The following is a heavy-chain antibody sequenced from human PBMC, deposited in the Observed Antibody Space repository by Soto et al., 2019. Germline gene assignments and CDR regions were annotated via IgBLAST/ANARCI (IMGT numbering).Heavy chain of an antibody. Sequence: VQLVESGGGLVQPGRSMRLSCAASGFTFDDYAMQWVRQAPGKGLEWVSGISGNSGSIRYADSVKGRFTSTRDNATNYLSLQMNSLRAEDTALDYCAKDIGCTNGVCYKNDFDIWGQGTMVTVSS. V-gene: IGHV3-9*01. CDR2: ISGNSGSI. CDR3: AKDIGCTNGVCYKNDFDI. CDR1: GFTFDDYA. J-gene: IGHJ3*02. D-gene: IGHD2-8*01.